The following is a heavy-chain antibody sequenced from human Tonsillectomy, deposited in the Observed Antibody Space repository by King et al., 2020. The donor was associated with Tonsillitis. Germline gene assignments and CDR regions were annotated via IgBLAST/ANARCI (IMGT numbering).Heavy chain of an antibody. J-gene: IGHJ3*02. CDR1: GFTFSSYG. CDR2: IRYDGSNK. D-gene: IGHD3-16*02. V-gene: IGHV3-30*02. CDR3: EKEDKRTFGGVIVLADAFDI. Sequence: QLVQSGGGVVQPGGSLRLSCAASGFTFSSYGMHWVRQAPGKGLEWVAFIRYDGSNKYYADSVKGRFTISRDNSKNTLYLQMNSLRAEDTAVYYCEKEDKRTFGGVIVLADAFDIWGQGTMVTVSS.